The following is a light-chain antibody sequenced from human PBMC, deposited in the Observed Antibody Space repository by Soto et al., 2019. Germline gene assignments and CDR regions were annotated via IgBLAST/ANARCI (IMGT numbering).Light chain of an antibody. Sequence: QSALTQPASVSGSPGQSLTISCTGTSNDIGKYNHVSWYQHHAGKAPKLILYDVSQWPLGASRRFSGSKSGNTASLTIYRLQPEDGADYYCSSYGGGATFYVFGTGTKVTVL. V-gene: IGLV2-23*02. CDR3: SSYGGGATFYV. J-gene: IGLJ1*01. CDR2: DVS. CDR1: SNDIGKYNH.